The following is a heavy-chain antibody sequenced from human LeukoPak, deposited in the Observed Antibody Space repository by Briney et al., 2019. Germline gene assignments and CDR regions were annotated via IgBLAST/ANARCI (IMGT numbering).Heavy chain of an antibody. V-gene: IGHV4-59*01. CDR2: IYYSGST. Sequence: PSETLSLTCTVSGGSTSSYYWSWIRQPPGKGLEWIGYIYYSGSTNYNPSLKSRVTISVDTSKNQFSPKLSSVTAADTAVYYCARDRGQWLLNWFDPWGQGTLVTVSS. CDR3: ARDRGQWLLNWFDP. D-gene: IGHD6-19*01. J-gene: IGHJ5*02. CDR1: GGSTSSYY.